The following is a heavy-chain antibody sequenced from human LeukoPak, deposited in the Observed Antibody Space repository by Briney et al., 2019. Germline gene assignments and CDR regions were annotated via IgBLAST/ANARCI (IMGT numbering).Heavy chain of an antibody. Sequence: GGSLRLSCAASGFTFSTYAMSWVRQAPGKGLEWVASISGSGVSTYYADSVKGRFTISRDNSKNTLYLQMNSLRAEDTAVYYCARDLYSGDCPDYGGQGTQVTVSS. D-gene: IGHD1-26*01. J-gene: IGHJ4*02. CDR2: ISGSGVST. CDR3: ARDLYSGDCPDY. CDR1: GFTFSTYA. V-gene: IGHV3-23*01.